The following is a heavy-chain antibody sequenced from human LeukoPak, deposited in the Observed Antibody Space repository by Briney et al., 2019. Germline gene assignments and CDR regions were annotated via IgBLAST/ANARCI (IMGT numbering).Heavy chain of an antibody. CDR2: ISYDGSNK. Sequence: GGSLRLSCASSGFTFSSYGMHWVRQAPGKGLEWVAVISYDGSNKYYVDSVKGRFTISRDNSKNTLYLQMNSLRPEDTAVYYCAKDRGEQWLVTSFDYWGQGTLVTVSS. V-gene: IGHV3-30*18. J-gene: IGHJ4*02. D-gene: IGHD6-19*01. CDR3: AKDRGEQWLVTSFDY. CDR1: GFTFSSYG.